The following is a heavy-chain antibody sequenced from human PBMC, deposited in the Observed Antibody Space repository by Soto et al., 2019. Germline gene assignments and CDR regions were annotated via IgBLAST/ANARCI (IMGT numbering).Heavy chain of an antibody. D-gene: IGHD3-22*01. Sequence: QAQLVESGGGLVKPGGSLRLSCAASGFTFSDYYMSWIRQAPGKGLEWVSYISSSGSTIYYADSVKGRFTISRDNGKNYLYLPMNSLRAEDTAVYYCARDSEYYDSSGYSLFFDYWGQGTLVTVSS. CDR1: GFTFSDYY. CDR3: ARDSEYYDSSGYSLFFDY. V-gene: IGHV3-11*01. CDR2: ISSSGSTI. J-gene: IGHJ4*02.